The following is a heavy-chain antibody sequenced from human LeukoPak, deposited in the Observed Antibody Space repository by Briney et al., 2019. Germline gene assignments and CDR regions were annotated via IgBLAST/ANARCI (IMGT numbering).Heavy chain of an antibody. D-gene: IGHD3-10*01. V-gene: IGHV4-34*01. CDR1: GGSISSYY. Sequence: SETLPLTCTVSGGSISSYYWSWIRQPPGKGLEWIGEINHSGSANYNPSLKSRVTISVGTSKNQFSLKLSSVTAADTAVYYCARGRYYGSGSSRGFDPWGQGTLVTVSS. CDR3: ARGRYYGSGSSRGFDP. CDR2: INHSGSA. J-gene: IGHJ5*02.